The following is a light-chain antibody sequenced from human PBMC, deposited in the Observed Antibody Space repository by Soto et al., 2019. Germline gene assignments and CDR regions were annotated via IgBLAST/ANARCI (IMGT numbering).Light chain of an antibody. CDR3: QQYYDTPST. CDR2: WAS. CDR1: QSVLYSSNNNNY. V-gene: IGKV4-1*01. Sequence: DIVMTQSPDSLAVSLGERATINCKSSQSVLYSSNNNNYIAWYQQKPGQPPKLIIYWASTRESGVPDRFSGSGSGTDFTLNISSLQAEDVALYYCQQYYDTPSTFGHGTKVELK. J-gene: IGKJ1*01.